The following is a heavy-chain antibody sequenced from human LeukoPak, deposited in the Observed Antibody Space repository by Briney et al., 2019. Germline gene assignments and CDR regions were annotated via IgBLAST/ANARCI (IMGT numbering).Heavy chain of an antibody. CDR2: IIPIFGIA. J-gene: IGHJ4*02. V-gene: IGHV1-69*04. CDR3: ARGERWSSGSLFDY. CDR1: GGTFSSYA. Sequence: SVKVSCKASGGTFSSYAISWVRQAPGQGLEWMGRIIPIFGIANYAQKFQGRVTITADKSTSTAYMELSSLRSEDTAVYYCARGERWSSGSLFDYWGQGTLVTVSS. D-gene: IGHD1-26*01.